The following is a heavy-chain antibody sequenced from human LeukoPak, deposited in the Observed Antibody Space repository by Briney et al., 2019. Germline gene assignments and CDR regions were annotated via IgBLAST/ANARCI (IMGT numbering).Heavy chain of an antibody. J-gene: IGHJ5*02. CDR3: ARHEAVAGGGWFDP. D-gene: IGHD6-19*01. CDR2: IYPGDSDT. Sequence: GESLKISCKGSSNSFTTYWIAWVRPMPGKGLEWMGIIYPGDSDTRYSPSFRGHVTISADNSISTAYLQWSSLKASDTAIYYCARHEAVAGGGWFDPWGQGTLVTVSS. CDR1: SNSFTTYW. V-gene: IGHV5-51*01.